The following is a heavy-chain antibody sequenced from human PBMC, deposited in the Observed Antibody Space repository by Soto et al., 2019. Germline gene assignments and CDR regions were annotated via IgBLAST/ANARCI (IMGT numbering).Heavy chain of an antibody. J-gene: IGHJ5*02. CDR2: IYYSGST. Sequence: SLSLTCTVSGGSISSGDYYWSWIRQPPGKGLEWIGYIYYSGSTYYNPSLKSRVTISVDTSKNQFSLKLSSVTAADTAVYYCARDPYPGNWFDPWGQGTLVTVSS. CDR3: ARDPYPGNWFDP. D-gene: IGHD7-27*01. CDR1: GGSISSGDYY. V-gene: IGHV4-30-4*01.